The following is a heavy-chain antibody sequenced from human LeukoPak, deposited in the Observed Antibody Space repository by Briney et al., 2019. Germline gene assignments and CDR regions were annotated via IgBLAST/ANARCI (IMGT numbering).Heavy chain of an antibody. Sequence: PGGSLRLSCAASGFTFSSYWMHWVRQAPGKGLVWVSRINSDGSSTSYADSVKGRFTISRDNAKNTLYLQMNSLRAEDTAVYYCARGSYYYDSSVSFDYWGQGPLVTVSS. CDR3: ARGSYYYDSSVSFDY. V-gene: IGHV3-74*01. CDR1: GFTFSSYW. CDR2: INSDGSST. J-gene: IGHJ4*02. D-gene: IGHD3-22*01.